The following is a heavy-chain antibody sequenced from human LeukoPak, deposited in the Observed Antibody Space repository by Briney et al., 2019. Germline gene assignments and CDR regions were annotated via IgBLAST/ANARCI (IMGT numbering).Heavy chain of an antibody. CDR1: GGTFSSYA. D-gene: IGHD3-22*01. Sequence: ASVKVSCKASGGTFSSYAISWVRQAPGQGLEWMGGIIPIFGTANYAQKFQGRVTITADESTSTAYMELSSLRSEDTAVYYCARGVAKYYDSSGYYGHAFDIWGQGTMVTVSS. J-gene: IGHJ3*02. CDR3: ARGVAKYYDSSGYYGHAFDI. CDR2: IIPIFGTA. V-gene: IGHV1-69*13.